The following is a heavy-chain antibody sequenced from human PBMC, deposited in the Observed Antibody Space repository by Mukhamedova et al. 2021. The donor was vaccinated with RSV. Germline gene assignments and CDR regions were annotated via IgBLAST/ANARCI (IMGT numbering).Heavy chain of an antibody. CDR2: ISSRGTTI. Sequence: YISSRGTTIYYADSVKGRFTISRDNAQNSLFLQMNSLRVEDTAIYYCAREMICAGDFQFWGLGTLVTVSS. V-gene: IGHV3-48*03. J-gene: IGHJ1*01. D-gene: IGHD3/OR15-3a*01. CDR3: AREMICAGDFQF.